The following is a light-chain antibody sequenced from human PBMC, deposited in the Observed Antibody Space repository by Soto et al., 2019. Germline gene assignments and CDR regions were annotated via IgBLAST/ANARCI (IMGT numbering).Light chain of an antibody. J-gene: IGLJ1*01. CDR2: EVT. CDR3: SSFANSNNLV. Sequence: QSVLTQPPSASGSPGQSVTISCTGTSSDVGAYDYVSWYQQHPGEAPKLMIYEVTKRPSGVPDRFSGSKSGNTASLTVSGLQTEDEAAYYCSSFANSNNLVFGTGTKVTVL. CDR1: SSDVGAYDY. V-gene: IGLV2-8*01.